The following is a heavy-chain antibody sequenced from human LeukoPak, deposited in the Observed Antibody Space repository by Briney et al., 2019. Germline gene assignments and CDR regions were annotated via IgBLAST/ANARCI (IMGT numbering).Heavy chain of an antibody. CDR1: GFTFSNSW. J-gene: IGHJ4*02. CDR3: ARGDDFSGDH. Sequence: GGSLRLSCATSGFTFSNSWMSWVRQAPGRGLEWVANIHPEGNGKYHVESVKGRFTISRDNTRDLLFLQMNGLRVEDTAVYYCARGDDFSGDHWGQGTLVTVSS. D-gene: IGHD1-1*01. V-gene: IGHV3-7*04. CDR2: IHPEGNGK.